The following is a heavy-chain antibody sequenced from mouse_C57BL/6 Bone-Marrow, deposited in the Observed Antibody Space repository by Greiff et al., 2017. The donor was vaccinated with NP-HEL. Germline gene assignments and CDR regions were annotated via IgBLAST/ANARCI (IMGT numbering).Heavy chain of an antibody. CDR2: INPNNGGT. CDR1: GYTFTDYN. Sequence: VQLKQSGPELVKPGASVKIPCKASGYTFTDYNMDWVKQSHGKSLEWIGDINPNNGGTIYNQKFKGKTTLTVDKSSSTAYMELRSLTSEDTAVYYCARERNYGNYFIFDYWGQGTTLTVSS. D-gene: IGHD2-1*01. J-gene: IGHJ2*01. V-gene: IGHV1-18*01. CDR3: ARERNYGNYFIFDY.